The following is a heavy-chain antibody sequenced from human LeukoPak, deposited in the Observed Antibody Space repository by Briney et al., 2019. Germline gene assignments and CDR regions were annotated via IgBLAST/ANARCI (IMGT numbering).Heavy chain of an antibody. CDR3: ARQYDSYFYYYLDL. CDR1: GYSINSAYY. Sequence: SETLSLTCAVSGYSINSAYYWVWVRQPPGKGLEWIGSLYHPDSTYYNPSLESRVTMSVDTSRNQFSLKLSFVTAADTAVYYCARQYDSYFYYYLDLWGTGTTVTVSS. D-gene: IGHD2-2*01. CDR2: LYHPDST. J-gene: IGHJ6*03. V-gene: IGHV4-38-2*01.